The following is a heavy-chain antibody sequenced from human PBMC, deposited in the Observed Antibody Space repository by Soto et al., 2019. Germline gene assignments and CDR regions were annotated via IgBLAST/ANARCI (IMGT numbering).Heavy chain of an antibody. V-gene: IGHV3-30-3*01. Sequence: QVQLVESGGGVVQPGRSLRLSCAASGFTFSSYAMHWVRQAPGKGLEWVAVISYDGSNKYYADSVKGRFTISRDNSKNTLYLQMNSLRAEDTAVYYCARDQGDGYSYYYYGMDVWGQGTTVTVSS. J-gene: IGHJ6*02. CDR2: ISYDGSNK. CDR3: ARDQGDGYSYYYYGMDV. CDR1: GFTFSSYA. D-gene: IGHD5-12*01.